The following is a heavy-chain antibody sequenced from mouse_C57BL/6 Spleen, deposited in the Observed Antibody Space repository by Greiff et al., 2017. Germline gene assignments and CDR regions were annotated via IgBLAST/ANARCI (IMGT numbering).Heavy chain of an antibody. J-gene: IGHJ2*01. CDR1: GYTFTSYW. Sequence: QVQLKQPGAELVKPGASVKLSCKASGYTFTSYWMQWVKQRPGQGLEWIGEIDPSDSYTNYNQKFKGKATLTVDTSSSTAYMQLSSLTSEDSAVYYCARGRYGAYWGQGTTLTVSS. CDR2: IDPSDSYT. CDR3: ARGRYGAY. V-gene: IGHV1-50*01. D-gene: IGHD2-14*01.